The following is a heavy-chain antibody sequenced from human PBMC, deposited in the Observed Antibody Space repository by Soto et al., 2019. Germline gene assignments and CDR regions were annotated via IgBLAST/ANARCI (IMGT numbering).Heavy chain of an antibody. Sequence: GGSLRLSCAASGFTFSSYWMHWVRQAPGKGLVWVSRINSDGSSTSYADSVKGRFTISRDNAKNTLYLQMNSLRAEDTAVYYCARDLAYYDFWSGSYYYYGMDVWGQGTTVTVSS. CDR1: GFTFSSYW. CDR2: INSDGSST. D-gene: IGHD3-3*01. CDR3: ARDLAYYDFWSGSYYYYGMDV. J-gene: IGHJ6*02. V-gene: IGHV3-74*01.